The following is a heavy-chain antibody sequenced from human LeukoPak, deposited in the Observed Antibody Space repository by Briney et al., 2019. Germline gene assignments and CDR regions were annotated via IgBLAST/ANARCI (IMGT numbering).Heavy chain of an antibody. V-gene: IGHV4-59*08. J-gene: IGHJ4*02. D-gene: IGHD6-13*01. CDR1: GGSISTYY. CDR2: MYDNGSA. Sequence: PSETLSLTCSVSGGSISTYYWNWIRQPPGKGLEWIGYMYDNGSANYNPSLNSRVTMSVDTSKNQFSLKLSSVTAADTAVYYCASRTIAAAGLDYWGQGTLVTVSS. CDR3: ASRTIAAAGLDY.